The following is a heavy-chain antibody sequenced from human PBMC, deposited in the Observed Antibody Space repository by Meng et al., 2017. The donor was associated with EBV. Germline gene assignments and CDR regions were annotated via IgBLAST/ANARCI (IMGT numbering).Heavy chain of an antibody. CDR3: ARPFPSWQSPRLDPFGA. CDR2: VHYTGST. D-gene: IGHD6-19*01. V-gene: IGHV4-39*01. J-gene: IGHJ5*02. Sequence: QLQLRESGPGPVKPSXXLSLTXTVSGDSISSFYYWGWIRQPPGRGLEWIGSVHYTGSTYYSPSLKSRVTVSVDTSKNQFSLRLTSVTAADTAVYYCARPFPSWQSPRLDPFGAWGQGTLVIVSS. CDR1: GDSISSFYY.